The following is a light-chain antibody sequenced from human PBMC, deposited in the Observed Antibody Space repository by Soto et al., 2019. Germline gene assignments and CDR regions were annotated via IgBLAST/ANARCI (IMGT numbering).Light chain of an antibody. J-gene: IGKJ2*01. V-gene: IGKV3-11*01. CDR1: QSVGGF. Sequence: EIVLTQSPATLSLSPGEIATLSCRASQSVGGFFAWYQQKSGQAPRILIYDKSKRVTGIPARFSGIGYGTDFTRPISSLEPEDFAVYHCQHRSNWPPMYTFGQGTKLQIK. CDR2: DKS. CDR3: QHRSNWPPMYT.